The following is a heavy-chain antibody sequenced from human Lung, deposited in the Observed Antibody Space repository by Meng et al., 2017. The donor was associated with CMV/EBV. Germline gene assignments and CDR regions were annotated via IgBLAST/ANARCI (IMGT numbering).Heavy chain of an antibody. J-gene: IGHJ4*02. D-gene: IGHD5-18*01. CDR2: IKQDGSET. CDR3: ARGLTWTWKQRWFDY. V-gene: IGHV3-7*01. CDR1: GFSFSSYW. Sequence: SXAASGFSFSSYWMHWVRQAPGKGLEWVANIKQDGSETYYVDSVKGRFTISRDNAENSLYLQMNSLRGEDTAVYFCARGLTWTWKQRWFDYWGQGTXVTVSS.